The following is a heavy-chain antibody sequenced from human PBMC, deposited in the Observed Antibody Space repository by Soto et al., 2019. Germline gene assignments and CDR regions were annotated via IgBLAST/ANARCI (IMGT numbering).Heavy chain of an antibody. CDR2: ITAGNGNT. CDR1: GYTFTSYA. D-gene: IGHD6-13*01. CDR3: ARAAGRSWSEWFDP. V-gene: IGHV1-3*01. Sequence: QVQLVQSGAEVKKPGASVKVSCQASGYTFTSYAMHWVRKAPGQRLEWMGWITAGNGNTKYSQKFQGRVTITRDTSGIPDYMERSRLSSEDTAVDYWARAAGRSWSEWFDPGGQ. J-gene: IGHJ5*02.